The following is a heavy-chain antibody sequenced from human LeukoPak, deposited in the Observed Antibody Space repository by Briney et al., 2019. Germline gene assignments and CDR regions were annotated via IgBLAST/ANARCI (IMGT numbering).Heavy chain of an antibody. D-gene: IGHD3-10*01. CDR1: GFTFSSYE. CDR3: ARGEGLLWFGEFLL. CDR2: ISSSGSTI. J-gene: IGHJ4*02. Sequence: GGPLRLSCAASGFTFSSYEMNWVRQAPGKGLEWVSYISSSGSTIYYADSVKGRFTISRDNAKNSLYLQMNSLRAEDTAVYYCARGEGLLWFGEFLLWGQGTLVTVSS. V-gene: IGHV3-48*03.